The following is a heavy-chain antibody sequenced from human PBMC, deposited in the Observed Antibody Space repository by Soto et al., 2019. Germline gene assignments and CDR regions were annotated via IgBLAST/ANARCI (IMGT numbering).Heavy chain of an antibody. V-gene: IGHV3-30*18. CDR3: AKGGRQWLVTSDFNY. J-gene: IGHJ4*02. D-gene: IGHD6-19*01. Sequence: VQLVESGGGVVQPGRSLRLSCAASGFTLSDYAMHWVRQAPGKGLEWVAVVSHDGRNTHYADSMKGRFTISRDSSKNTVSLEMTSLRAEDTAVYYCAKGGRQWLVTSDFNYWGQGALVTVSS. CDR1: GFTLSDYA. CDR2: VSHDGRNT.